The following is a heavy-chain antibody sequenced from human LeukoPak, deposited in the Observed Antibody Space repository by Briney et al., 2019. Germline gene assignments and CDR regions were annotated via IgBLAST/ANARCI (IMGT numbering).Heavy chain of an antibody. J-gene: IGHJ4*02. D-gene: IGHD4-17*01. CDR1: GYSISSGYY. CDR2: IYHSGST. CDR3: ARDEDYGISVNVDY. Sequence: SETLSLTCTVSGYSISSGYYWGWIRQPPGKGLEWIGSIYHSGSTYYNPSLKSRVTISVDTSKNQFSLKLSSVTAADTAVYYCARDEDYGISVNVDYWGQGTLVTVSS. V-gene: IGHV4-38-2*02.